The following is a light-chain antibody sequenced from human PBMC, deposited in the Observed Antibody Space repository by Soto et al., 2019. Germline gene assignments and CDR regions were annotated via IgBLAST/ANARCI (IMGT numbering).Light chain of an antibody. CDR3: QQYNSYPLT. Sequence: IQMTQSPSTLSASVGDRVIITCRASQNITTWLAWYQQKPGKAPKLLIYEASSLESGVSSRFSGSGSGTDFNLVIISLQPDDSTTDYCQQYNSYPLTFGGGTKVEIK. CDR1: QNITTW. CDR2: EAS. J-gene: IGKJ4*01. V-gene: IGKV1-5*03.